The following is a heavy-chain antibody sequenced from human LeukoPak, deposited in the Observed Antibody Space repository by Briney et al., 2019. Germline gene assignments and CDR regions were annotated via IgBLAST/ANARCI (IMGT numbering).Heavy chain of an antibody. Sequence: PSETLSLTCTVPGGSISTYYWSWIRQPAGKGLEWIGRVYSSGSTNYNPSLKSRVTMSVDTSKNQFSLKLSSVTAADTAVYYCARDSGAAAATWYFDYWGQGTLVTVSS. CDR1: GGSISTYY. CDR3: ARDSGAAAATWYFDY. V-gene: IGHV4-4*07. D-gene: IGHD6-13*01. CDR2: VYSSGST. J-gene: IGHJ4*02.